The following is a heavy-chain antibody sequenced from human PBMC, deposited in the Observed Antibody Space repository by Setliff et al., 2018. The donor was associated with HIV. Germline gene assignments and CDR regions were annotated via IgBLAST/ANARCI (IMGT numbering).Heavy chain of an antibody. CDR3: ARVPYRSAWFSGGHDAFDI. D-gene: IGHD6-19*01. CDR2: ISGFNGNT. V-gene: IGHV1-18*04. J-gene: IGHJ3*02. Sequence: ASVKVSCKASGYLFTGYYMHWVRQAPGQGLEWMGWISGFNGNTKYAQSFQDRVAMTTETATSTAYMEMRSLRSDDTAVYFCARVPYRSAWFSGGHDAFDIWGQGTMVTVS. CDR1: GYLFTGYY.